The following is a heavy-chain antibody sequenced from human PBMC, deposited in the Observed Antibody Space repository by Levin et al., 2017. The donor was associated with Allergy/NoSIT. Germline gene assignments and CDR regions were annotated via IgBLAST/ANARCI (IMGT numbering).Heavy chain of an antibody. D-gene: IGHD6-19*01. V-gene: IGHV3-20*04. Sequence: LSLPCAASGFTFDDSGMNWARQAPGKGLEWVSGINWKGGRTGYADSVKGRFTISRDNAKNSLYLQMNSLRAEDTALYYCARDKGIAVAGGFDYWGQGTLVTVSS. CDR1: GFTFDDSG. CDR2: INWKGGRT. CDR3: ARDKGIAVAGGFDY. J-gene: IGHJ4*02.